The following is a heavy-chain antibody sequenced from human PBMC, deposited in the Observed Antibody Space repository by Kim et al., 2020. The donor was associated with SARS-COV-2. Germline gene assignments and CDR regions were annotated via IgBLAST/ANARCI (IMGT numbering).Heavy chain of an antibody. J-gene: IGHJ4*01. CDR2: ISRSSSYI. V-gene: IGHV3-21*01. D-gene: IGHD6-13*01. CDR1: GFTFSGYS. CDR3: ATIAAAATNSFDY. Sequence: GGSLRLSCAASGFTFSGYSMNWVRQAPGKGLEWVSSISRSSSYIYYADSVNGRFTISSDNAKHSMLLQMNILRAEDTAVYYCATIAAAATNSFDYWAHG.